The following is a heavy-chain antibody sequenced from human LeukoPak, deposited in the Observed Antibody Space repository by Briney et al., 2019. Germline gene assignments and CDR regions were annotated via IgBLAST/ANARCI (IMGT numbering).Heavy chain of an antibody. CDR1: GGSISSYY. V-gene: IGHV4-59*01. CDR3: AREGGYDQIDY. Sequence: SETLSLTCTVSGGSISSYYWSWIRQPPGKGLEWIGYIYYTGSTNYNPSLKSRVTISVDTSKNQFSLKLSSVTAADTAVYYCAREGGYDQIDYWGQGTLVTVSS. CDR2: IYYTGST. D-gene: IGHD5-12*01. J-gene: IGHJ4*02.